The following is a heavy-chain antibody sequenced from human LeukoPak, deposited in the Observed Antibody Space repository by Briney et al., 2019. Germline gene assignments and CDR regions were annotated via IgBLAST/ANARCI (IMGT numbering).Heavy chain of an antibody. CDR3: ARDALPRSYYDFWNGLFDP. D-gene: IGHD3-3*01. V-gene: IGHV3-30-3*01. J-gene: IGHJ5*02. CDR2: ISYDGSNK. CDR1: GFTFSSYA. Sequence: GGSLRLSCAASGFTFSSYAMHWVRQAPGKGLEWVAVISYDGSNKYYADSVKGRFTISRDNSKNTLYLQMNSLRAEDTAVYYCARDALPRSYYDFWNGLFDPWGQGTLVTVSS.